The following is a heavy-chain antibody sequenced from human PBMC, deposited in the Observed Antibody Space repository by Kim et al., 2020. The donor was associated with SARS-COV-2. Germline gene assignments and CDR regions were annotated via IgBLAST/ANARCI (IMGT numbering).Heavy chain of an antibody. V-gene: IGHV3-23*01. CDR1: GITLSNDG. CDR3: AKDRTYDSWRVNDAFGL. Sequence: GGSLRLSCAASGITLSNDGVGWVRQAPGEGLEWVSGITVSGFTTYYADSVRGRFTVSRDNSKDTVYLQMNNLRVEDTAVYYCAKDRTYDSWRVNDAFGLWGRGTMVTVSS. CDR2: ITVSGFTT. J-gene: IGHJ3*01. D-gene: IGHD3-3*01.